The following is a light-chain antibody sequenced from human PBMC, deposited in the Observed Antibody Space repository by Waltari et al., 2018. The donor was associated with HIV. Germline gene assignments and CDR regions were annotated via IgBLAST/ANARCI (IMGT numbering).Light chain of an antibody. CDR2: SNN. Sequence: QSVLTQPPSASGTPGQRVTISCSGSSSNIGSYYVYWYQQLPGTAPKLLIYSNNQRPSGVPDRFSGAKSGTSASLASSGLRSEDEADYYCAAWTDSLSGVVFGGGTKLSVL. CDR1: SSNIGSYY. J-gene: IGLJ2*01. CDR3: AAWTDSLSGVV. V-gene: IGLV1-47*01.